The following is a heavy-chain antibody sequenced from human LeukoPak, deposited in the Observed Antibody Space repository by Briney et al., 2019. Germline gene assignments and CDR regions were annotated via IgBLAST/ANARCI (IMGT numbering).Heavy chain of an antibody. J-gene: IGHJ4*02. CDR1: GFTFSNFA. Sequence: GGSLRLSCAASGFTFSNFAMSWVRQAPGKGLEWVSAISGSGGSTYYADSVKGRFTISRDNSKNTLYLQMNSLRAEDTAVYYCAKDYYYGSGSYYKGPIDYWGQGTLVTVSS. V-gene: IGHV3-23*01. CDR2: ISGSGGST. CDR3: AKDYYYGSGSYYKGPIDY. D-gene: IGHD3-10*01.